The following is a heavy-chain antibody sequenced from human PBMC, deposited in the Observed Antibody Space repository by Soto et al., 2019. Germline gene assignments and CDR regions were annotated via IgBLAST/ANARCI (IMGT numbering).Heavy chain of an antibody. CDR1: GYSIASGYY. CDR3: ARTFDYYGMDV. CDR2: IYHAGSV. V-gene: IGHV4-38-2*01. J-gene: IGHJ6*02. Sequence: SETLSLTCAVSGYSIASGYYWAWIRQSPGKGLEWIGSIYHAGSVYYNPSLNSRVAVSLDTSKNHFSLKLTSVAAADTAVYYCARTFDYYGMDVWGQGTTVTVSS.